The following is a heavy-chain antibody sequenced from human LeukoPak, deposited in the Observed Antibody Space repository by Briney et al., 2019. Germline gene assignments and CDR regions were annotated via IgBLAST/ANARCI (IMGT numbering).Heavy chain of an antibody. CDR2: INTDGSTT. J-gene: IGHJ6*02. CDR1: GFTFSSRW. Sequence: GGSLRLSCVASGFTFSSRWMHWVRQAPGKGLVWVSIINTDGSTTRYADFVEGRFTIPRDNARNTLYLEMNSLRVEDTAVYFCARDISRTMDVWGQGTTVTV. D-gene: IGHD2/OR15-2a*01. V-gene: IGHV3-74*01. CDR3: ARDISRTMDV.